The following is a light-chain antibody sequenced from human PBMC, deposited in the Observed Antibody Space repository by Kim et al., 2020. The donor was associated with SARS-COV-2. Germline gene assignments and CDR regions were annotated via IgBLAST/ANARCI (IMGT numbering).Light chain of an antibody. J-gene: IGKJ2*01. Sequence: STLSASVGDRDIITRRARQSNSMWLAWYQQKPGKAHKLLISKASSLQSGVPSRFSGSGSGTEFTLTISSLQPDDFGTYYCQQYDNYFGQGTKLEI. CDR2: KAS. CDR3: QQYDNY. CDR1: QSNSMW. V-gene: IGKV1-5*03.